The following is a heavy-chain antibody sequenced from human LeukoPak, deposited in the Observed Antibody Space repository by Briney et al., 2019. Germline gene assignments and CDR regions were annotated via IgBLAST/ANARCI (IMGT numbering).Heavy chain of an antibody. CDR2: FDPEDGET. D-gene: IGHD2-2*01. V-gene: IGHV1-24*01. Sequence: ASVKVSCKVSGYTLTELSMHWVRQAPGKGLEWMGGFDPEDGETIYAQKFQGRVTMTEDTSTDTAYMELSSLRSEDTAVYYCATAFAVQAAMRARVFPYMDVWGKGTTVTGSS. CDR1: GYTLTELS. J-gene: IGHJ6*03. CDR3: ATAFAVQAAMRARVFPYMDV.